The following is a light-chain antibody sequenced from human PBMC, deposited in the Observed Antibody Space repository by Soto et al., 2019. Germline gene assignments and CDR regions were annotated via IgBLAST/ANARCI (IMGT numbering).Light chain of an antibody. J-gene: IGKJ1*01. V-gene: IGKV1-39*01. CDR2: AAS. CDR3: QQTYPSPGT. CDR1: QSVSKY. Sequence: DIQMTQSPSSLSASVGDRITINCRASQSVSKYLNWYQHKLGKAPELLIYAASSLYSGVPPRFSSSGSGTYFTLTISNLLTEDSASYYCQQTYPSPGTFGQGTKVEIK.